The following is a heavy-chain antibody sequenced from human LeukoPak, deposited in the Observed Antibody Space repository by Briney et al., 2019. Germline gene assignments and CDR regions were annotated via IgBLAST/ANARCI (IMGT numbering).Heavy chain of an antibody. Sequence: ASVKVSCKASGYTFTSYGISWVRQAPGQGLEWMGWISAYNGNTNYAQKPQGRVTMTTDTSTSTAYMELRSLRSDGTAVYYCARGGRARDYYYYYYMDVWGKGTTVTVSS. D-gene: IGHD3-16*01. J-gene: IGHJ6*03. CDR2: ISAYNGNT. V-gene: IGHV1-18*01. CDR1: GYTFTSYG. CDR3: ARGGRARDYYYYYYMDV.